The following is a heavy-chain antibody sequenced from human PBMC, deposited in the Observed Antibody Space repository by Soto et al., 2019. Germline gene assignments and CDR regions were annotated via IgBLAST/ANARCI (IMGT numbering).Heavy chain of an antibody. CDR1: GGSISSSSYY. Sequence: SETLSLTCTVSGGSISSSSYYWGWIRQPPGKGLEWIGSIYYSGSTYYNPSLKSRVTISVDTSKNQFSLKLSSVTAADTAVYYCFNYGDYNRGDMDVWGKGTTVTVSS. CDR2: IYYSGST. D-gene: IGHD4-17*01. CDR3: FNYGDYNRGDMDV. J-gene: IGHJ6*03. V-gene: IGHV4-39*01.